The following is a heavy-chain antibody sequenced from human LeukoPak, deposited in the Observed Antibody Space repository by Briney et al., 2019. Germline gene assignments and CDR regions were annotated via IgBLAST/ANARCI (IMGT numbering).Heavy chain of an antibody. CDR3: ARRVVVPAAPYYFDY. V-gene: IGHV3-74*01. Sequence: GGSLRLSCAASGFFFSSYWMHWVRQAPGKGLVWVSRINSDGSSTSYADSVKGRFTISRDNAKNTLYLQMNSLRAEDTAVYYCARRVVVPAAPYYFDYWGQGTLVTVSS. CDR2: INSDGSST. CDR1: GFFFSSYW. D-gene: IGHD2-2*01. J-gene: IGHJ4*02.